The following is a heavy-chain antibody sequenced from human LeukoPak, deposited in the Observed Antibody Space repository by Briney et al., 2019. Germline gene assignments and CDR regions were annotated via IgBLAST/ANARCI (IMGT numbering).Heavy chain of an antibody. CDR3: AKDSWYYYASGSYLDS. J-gene: IGHJ4*02. Sequence: PGGSLRLSCAASGFTFSSYAMNWVRQAPGKGLEWVSYISSSGSTIYYADSVKGRFTISRDNSKNTLYLQMNSLRAEDTAVYYCAKDSWYYYASGSYLDSWGQGTLVTVSS. V-gene: IGHV3-48*03. D-gene: IGHD3-10*01. CDR1: GFTFSSYA. CDR2: ISSSGSTI.